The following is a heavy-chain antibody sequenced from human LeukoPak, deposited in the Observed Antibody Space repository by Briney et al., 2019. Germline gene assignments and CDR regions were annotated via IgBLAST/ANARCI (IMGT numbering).Heavy chain of an antibody. V-gene: IGHV4-59*01. CDR3: ARVFQSGDAFDI. D-gene: IGHD3-3*01. CDR2: IYYSGST. Sequence: SETLSLTCTVSGGSISSYYWSWIRQPPGKGLEWIGYIYYSGSTNYNPFLKSRVTISVDTSKNQFSLKLSSVTAADTAVYYCARVFQSGDAFDIWGQGTMVTVSS. CDR1: GGSISSYY. J-gene: IGHJ3*02.